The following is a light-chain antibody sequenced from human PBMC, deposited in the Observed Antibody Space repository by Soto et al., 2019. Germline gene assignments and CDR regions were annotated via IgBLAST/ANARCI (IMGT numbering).Light chain of an antibody. Sequence: DIQMTQSPSTLSAFVGDRLTITCRASQSISTWLAWYQQKPGKAPKLLIYDASSLKSGVPSRFSGSGSGTEFTLTISSLQTEDFAVYYCQQYNNWPSTFGQGTKVEIK. CDR1: QSISTW. V-gene: IGKV1-5*01. CDR2: DAS. J-gene: IGKJ1*01. CDR3: QQYNNWPST.